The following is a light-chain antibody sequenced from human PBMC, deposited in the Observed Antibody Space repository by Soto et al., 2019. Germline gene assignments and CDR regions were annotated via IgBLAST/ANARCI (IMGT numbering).Light chain of an antibody. CDR1: QSVSDR. Sequence: DIQMTQSPSTLFASVGDRVTSTCRASQSVSDRLAWYQQKPGKAPKVLIYDVSTLESGVPSRFSGSGFGTEFILTISSLQPDDFATYYCHEYTNVWTFGQGTKVEIK. CDR2: DVS. J-gene: IGKJ1*01. V-gene: IGKV1-5*01. CDR3: HEYTNVWT.